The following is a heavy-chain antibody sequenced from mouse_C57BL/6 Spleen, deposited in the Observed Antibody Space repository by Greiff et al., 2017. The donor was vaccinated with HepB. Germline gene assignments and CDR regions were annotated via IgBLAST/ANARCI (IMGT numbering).Heavy chain of an antibody. CDR1: GYTFTSYW. CDR3: ARRRTTVVANGDYAMDY. J-gene: IGHJ4*01. V-gene: IGHV1-69*01. CDR2: IDPSDSYT. Sequence: QVQLQQPGAELVMPGASVKLSCKASGYTFTSYWMHWVKQRPGQGLKWIGEIDPSDSYTNYNQKFKGKSTLTVDKSSSTAYMQLSSLTSEDSAVYYCARRRTTVVANGDYAMDYWGQGTSVTVSS. D-gene: IGHD1-1*01.